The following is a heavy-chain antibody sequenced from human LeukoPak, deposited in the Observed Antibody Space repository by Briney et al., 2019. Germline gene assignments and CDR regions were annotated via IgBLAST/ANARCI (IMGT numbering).Heavy chain of an antibody. D-gene: IGHD1-26*01. J-gene: IGHJ3*02. V-gene: IGHV4-59*08. Sequence: SETLSLTCTVSGGXIGSYFCSWIRQPPGKGLEWIGYNSGSTKYNPSLKSRVTISVDTSKNQFSLKLSSVTAADTAVYYCARGRGYGGNYLRAFDIWGQGTMVSVSS. CDR1: GGXIGSYF. CDR3: ARGRGYGGNYLRAFDI. CDR2: NSGST.